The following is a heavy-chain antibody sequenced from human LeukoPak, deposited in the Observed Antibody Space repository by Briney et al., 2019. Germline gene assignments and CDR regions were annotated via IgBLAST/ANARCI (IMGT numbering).Heavy chain of an antibody. D-gene: IGHD2-2*01. CDR3: STTCILRGFDY. CDR1: GYSFTSGHY. V-gene: IGHV4-38-2*01. CDR2: IYHTGSA. Sequence: SETLSLTCSVSGYSFTSGHYWGWIRQPPGKGLEWTANIYHTGSAHYNPSLKSRVTISVDTSKNQFSLKLSSVTAADTAVYCTSTTCILRGFDYWGQGTLVTVSS. J-gene: IGHJ4*02.